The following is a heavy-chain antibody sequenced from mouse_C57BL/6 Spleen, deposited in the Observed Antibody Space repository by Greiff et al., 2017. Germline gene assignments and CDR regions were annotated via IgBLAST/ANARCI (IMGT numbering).Heavy chain of an antibody. CDR3: AGGWLPNAMDY. J-gene: IGHJ4*01. CDR2: IDPEDGET. D-gene: IGHD2-3*01. CDR1: GFNIKDYY. V-gene: IGHV14-2*01. Sequence: EVKLVESGAELVKPGASVKLSCTASGFNIKDYYMHWVKQRTEQGLEWIGRIDPEDGETKYAPKFQGKATITADTSSNTAYLQLSSLTSEDTAVYYCAGGWLPNAMDYWGQGTSVTVSS.